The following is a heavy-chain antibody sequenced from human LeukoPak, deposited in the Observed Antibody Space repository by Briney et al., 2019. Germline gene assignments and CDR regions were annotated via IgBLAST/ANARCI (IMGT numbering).Heavy chain of an antibody. Sequence: LPGGSLRLSCAASGFTFSSYGMHWVRQAPGKGLEWVSTISGSGGNTYYADSVKGRFTISRDNSKNTLYLQMNSLRAEDTAVYYCAKNRGQQLDPFDYWGQGTLVTVSS. CDR1: GFTFSSYG. V-gene: IGHV3-23*01. CDR2: ISGSGGNT. D-gene: IGHD6-13*01. CDR3: AKNRGQQLDPFDY. J-gene: IGHJ4*02.